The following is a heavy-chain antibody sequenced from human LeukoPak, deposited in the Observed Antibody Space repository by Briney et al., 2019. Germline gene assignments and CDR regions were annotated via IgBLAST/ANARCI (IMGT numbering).Heavy chain of an antibody. CDR1: GGSISSYY. V-gene: IGHV4-4*07. J-gene: IGHJ6*02. D-gene: IGHD1-26*01. CDR3: ARLRVGATGYYYGMDV. Sequence: SETLSLTCTVSGGSISSYYWSWIRQPAGKGLEWIGRIYTSGSTNYNPSLKSRVTMSVDTSKNQFSLKLSSVTAADTAVYYCARLRVGATGYYYGMDVWGQGTTVTVSS. CDR2: IYTSGST.